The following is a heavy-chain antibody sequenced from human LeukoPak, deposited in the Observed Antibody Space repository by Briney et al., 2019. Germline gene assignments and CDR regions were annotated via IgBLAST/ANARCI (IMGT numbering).Heavy chain of an antibody. D-gene: IGHD6-13*01. J-gene: IGHJ4*02. Sequence: GESLKISCEGSGYSFTSYWIGWVRQMPGKGLEWMGIIYPGDSDTRYSPSFQGQVTISVDKSISTAYLQWSSLKASDTAMYYCARQQARERSSLAYWGQGTLVTVSS. CDR2: IYPGDSDT. CDR3: ARQQARERSSLAY. V-gene: IGHV5-51*01. CDR1: GYSFTSYW.